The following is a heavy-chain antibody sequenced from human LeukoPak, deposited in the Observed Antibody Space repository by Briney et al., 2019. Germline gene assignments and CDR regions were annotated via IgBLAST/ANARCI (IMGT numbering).Heavy chain of an antibody. CDR3: AREGGFYRPLDY. V-gene: IGHV4-4*03. D-gene: IGHD3-3*01. Sequence: PPETLSLTCGVSGGSVINTNWWTWVRQPPGKGLEWIGEVHLDGRTNYNPSLESRLTMSVDVSENQVSLKLTSVTAADTAVYYCAREGGFYRPLDYSGQGTLVTVSS. CDR2: VHLDGRT. J-gene: IGHJ4*02. CDR1: GGSVINTNW.